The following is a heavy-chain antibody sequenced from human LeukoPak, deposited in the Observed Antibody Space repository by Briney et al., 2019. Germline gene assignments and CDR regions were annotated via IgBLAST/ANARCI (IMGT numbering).Heavy chain of an antibody. J-gene: IGHJ3*01. CDR3: ATGANGLRAFDV. V-gene: IGHV3-15*01. CDR1: GFTFNIAW. D-gene: IGHD2-8*01. CDR2: VTSRNFGATT. Sequence: GGSLRLSCAASGFTFNIAWMHWVRQAPGKGLEWVGRVTSRNFGATTNYAVPVKGRFAVSRDDSKNTAYLEMNSLKTEDTGVYYCATGANGLRAFDVWGQGTMVTVSS.